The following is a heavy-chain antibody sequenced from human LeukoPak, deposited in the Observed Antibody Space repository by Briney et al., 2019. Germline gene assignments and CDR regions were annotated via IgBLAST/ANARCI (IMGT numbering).Heavy chain of an antibody. CDR1: GASVSSSSYY. J-gene: IGHJ4*02. Sequence: PSETLPLTCTVSGASVSSSSYYWEWIRQPPGKGLEWVGSVFYSGSTNYNPSLKSRITMSVDTSKNQFSLRLNSVTATDTAVYYCATRRSGSHPYYWGQGTLVTVSS. D-gene: IGHD1-26*01. V-gene: IGHV4-39*01. CDR3: ATRRSGSHPYY. CDR2: VFYSGST.